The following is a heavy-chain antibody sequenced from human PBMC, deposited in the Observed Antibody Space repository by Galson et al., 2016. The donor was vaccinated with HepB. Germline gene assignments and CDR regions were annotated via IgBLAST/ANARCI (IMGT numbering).Heavy chain of an antibody. D-gene: IGHD4-17*01. Sequence: SLRLSCAASGFPFSRHWMHWVRQAPGKGLVWVSRINSDGSSTIYADSVRGRFTISRDNAKNTLYLQMNSLRAEDTALYYCVREDYGYDPVYYYYYGMDVWGQGTTVTVSS. CDR3: VREDYGYDPVYYYYYGMDV. J-gene: IGHJ6*02. V-gene: IGHV3-74*01. CDR1: GFPFSRHW. CDR2: INSDGSST.